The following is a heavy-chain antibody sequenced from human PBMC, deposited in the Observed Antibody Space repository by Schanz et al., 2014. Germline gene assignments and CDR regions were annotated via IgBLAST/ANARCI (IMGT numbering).Heavy chain of an antibody. D-gene: IGHD3-22*01. CDR3: ARDNSSGDIPSVTYYIDV. V-gene: IGHV3-23*01. J-gene: IGHJ6*03. CDR2: ISGSGVST. Sequence: QLLESGGGLVQPGGSLRLSCAASGFTFSSYAMSWVRQAPGKGLEWISAISGSGVSTHYADSVKGRFTISRDNNWKTLSLQMNSLRSDATAIYHCARDNSSGDIPSVTYYIDVWGKGTTVTVSS. CDR1: GFTFSSYA.